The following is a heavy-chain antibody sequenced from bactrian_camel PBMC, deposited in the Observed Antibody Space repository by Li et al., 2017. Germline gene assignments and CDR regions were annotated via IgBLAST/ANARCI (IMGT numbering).Heavy chain of an antibody. V-gene: IGHV3S26*01. CDR2: IQRYGAA. J-gene: IGHJ6*01. CDR3: AAALSSYCSSGFFLTYFGY. CDR1: GFTFSTYC. Sequence: HVQLLESGGGSVQAGGSLRLSCVASGFTFSTYCMGWFRQAPGKEREGVATIQRYGAASYVDSVKGRFAISRDNAKNTLYLQMDSLKPEDTAMYYCAAALSSYCSSGFFLTYFGYWGQGTQVTVS. D-gene: IGHD2*01.